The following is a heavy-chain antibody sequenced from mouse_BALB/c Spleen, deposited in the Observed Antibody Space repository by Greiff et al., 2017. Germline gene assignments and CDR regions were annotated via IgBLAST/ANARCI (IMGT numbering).Heavy chain of an antibody. Sequence: EVMLVESGGGLVQPGGSRKLSCAASGFTFSSFGMHWVRQAPEKGLEWVAYISSGSSTIYYADTVKGRFTISRDNPKNTLFLQMTSLRSEDTAMYYCARSEGTYWGQGTTLTVSS. D-gene: IGHD3-3*01. CDR2: ISSGSSTI. J-gene: IGHJ2*01. V-gene: IGHV5-17*02. CDR3: ARSEGTY. CDR1: GFTFSSFG.